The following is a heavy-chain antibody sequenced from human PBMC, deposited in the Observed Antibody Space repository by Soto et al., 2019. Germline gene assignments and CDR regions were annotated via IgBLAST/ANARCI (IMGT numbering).Heavy chain of an antibody. Sequence: GGSLRLSCTGSGFTVNSLSLHWVRQGPDKGLEWVAVVSFDGKVTYYADSVKGRFTVSRDNSKNTIYLQANSLRAEDTAVYYCAREPYGDSQYFDYWGQGTPVTVSS. CDR3: AREPYGDSQYFDY. J-gene: IGHJ4*02. CDR1: GFTVNSLS. CDR2: VSFDGKVT. D-gene: IGHD2-21*02. V-gene: IGHV3-30*04.